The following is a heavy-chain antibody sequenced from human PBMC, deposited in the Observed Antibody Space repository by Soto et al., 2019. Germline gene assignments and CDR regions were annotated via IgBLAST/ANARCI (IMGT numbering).Heavy chain of an antibody. CDR1: CGSISSSNW. D-gene: IGHD3-10*01. CDR2: IYHSGSP. J-gene: IGHJ6*02. V-gene: IGHV4-4*02. CDR3: ARGTYYYGSGSYYYYGMDV. Sequence: SETLSLTCAFSCGSISSSNWWIWVRQPPGKGLEWIGEIYHSGSPNYNPSLKSRVTISVDKSKNQFSLKLSSVTAADTAVYYCARGTYYYGSGSYYYYGMDVWGQGTTVTVSS.